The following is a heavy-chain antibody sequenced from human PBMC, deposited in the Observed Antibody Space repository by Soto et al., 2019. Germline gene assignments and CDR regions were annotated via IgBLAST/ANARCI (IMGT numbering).Heavy chain of an antibody. CDR1: GYTLTSYG. V-gene: IGHV1-18*01. Sequence: ASVKVSCKASGYTLTSYGISWVRQAPGQGLEWMGWISAYNGNTNYAQKLQGRVTMTTDTSTSTAYMELRSLRSDDTAVYYCARGYCSGGSCYPKPPDAFDIWGQGTMDTVSS. CDR3: ARGYCSGGSCYPKPPDAFDI. J-gene: IGHJ3*02. D-gene: IGHD2-15*01. CDR2: ISAYNGNT.